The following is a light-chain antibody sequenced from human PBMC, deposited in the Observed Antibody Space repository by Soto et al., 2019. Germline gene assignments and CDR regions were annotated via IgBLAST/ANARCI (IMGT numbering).Light chain of an antibody. J-gene: IGLJ1*01. CDR3: QSYDSSLSGYV. V-gene: IGLV1-40*01. CDR2: RNT. Sequence: QSVLTQPPSVSVAPGQRVTISCTGSSSNIGAGYDVHWYQQLPGTAPKLLIYRNTNRPSGVPDRFSGSKSGTSASLAITGLQAEDEADYYCQSYDSSLSGYVFGTGTKVTVL. CDR1: SSNIGAGYD.